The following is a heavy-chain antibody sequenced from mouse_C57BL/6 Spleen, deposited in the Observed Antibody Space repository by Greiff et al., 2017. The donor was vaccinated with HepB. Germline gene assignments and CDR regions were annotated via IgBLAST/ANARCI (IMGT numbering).Heavy chain of an antibody. CDR3: ARWDYGSSSLYAMDY. Sequence: VQLQQSGAELARPGASVKLSCKASGYTFTSYGISWVKQRTGQGLEWIGEIYPRSGNTYYNEKFKGKATLTADKSSSTAYMELRSLTSEDSAVYFCARWDYGSSSLYAMDYWGQATSVTVSS. D-gene: IGHD1-1*01. CDR1: GYTFTSYG. J-gene: IGHJ4*01. V-gene: IGHV1-81*01. CDR2: IYPRSGNT.